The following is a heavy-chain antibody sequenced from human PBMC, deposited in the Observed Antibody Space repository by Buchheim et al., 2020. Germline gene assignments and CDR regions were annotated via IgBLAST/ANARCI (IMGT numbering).Heavy chain of an antibody. D-gene: IGHD3-22*01. CDR2: IYSGGST. Sequence: EVQLVETGGGLIQPGGSLRLSCAASGFTVNSNYMSWVRQAPGKGLEWVSVIYSGGSTYYADSVKGRFTISRDNSKNTLYLQMNSLRAEDTAVYYCARGRHYYDSGGYYRLYYGMDVWGQGTT. CDR3: ARGRHYYDSGGYYRLYYGMDV. V-gene: IGHV3-53*02. J-gene: IGHJ6*02. CDR1: GFTVNSNY.